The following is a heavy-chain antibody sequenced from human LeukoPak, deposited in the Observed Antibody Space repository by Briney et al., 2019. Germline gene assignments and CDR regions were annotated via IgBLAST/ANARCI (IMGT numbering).Heavy chain of an antibody. CDR2: IYYSGST. CDR3: ARQGGSGSPSPENDY. V-gene: IGHV4-39*01. CDR1: GGSISSSSYY. J-gene: IGHJ4*02. D-gene: IGHD3-10*01. Sequence: SETLSLTCTVSGGSISSSSYYWGWIRQPPGKGLEWIGSIYYSGSTYYNPSLKSRVTISVDTSKNQFSLKLSSVTAADTAVYYCARQGGSGSPSPENDYWGQGTLVTVSS.